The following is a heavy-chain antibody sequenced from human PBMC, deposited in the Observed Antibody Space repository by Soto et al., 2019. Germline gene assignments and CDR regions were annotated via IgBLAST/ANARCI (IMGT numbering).Heavy chain of an antibody. V-gene: IGHV1-69*13. D-gene: IGHD3-10*01. Sequence: AASVKVSCKASGGTFSSYAISWVRQAPGQGLEWMGGIIPIFGTANYAQKFQGRVTITADESTSTAYMELSSLRSEDTAVYYCARDYGSGSYYAPLYYYYGMDVWGQGTTVTVS. CDR1: GGTFSSYA. CDR2: IIPIFGTA. CDR3: ARDYGSGSYYAPLYYYYGMDV. J-gene: IGHJ6*02.